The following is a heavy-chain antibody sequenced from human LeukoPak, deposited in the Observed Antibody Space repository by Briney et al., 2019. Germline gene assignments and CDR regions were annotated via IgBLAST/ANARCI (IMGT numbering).Heavy chain of an antibody. CDR3: AKMPHVSIFGVPNFDD. CDR2: ISGSGDNT. Sequence: GGSLRLSCAASGFTFSSYAMTWVRQAAGKGLEWVSCISGSGDNTYYPDSVRGRFTISRDNFKNTLYLQMDSLRAEDTAVYYCAKMPHVSIFGVPNFDDWGRGTLVTVSS. V-gene: IGHV3-23*01. CDR1: GFTFSSYA. D-gene: IGHD3-3*01. J-gene: IGHJ4*02.